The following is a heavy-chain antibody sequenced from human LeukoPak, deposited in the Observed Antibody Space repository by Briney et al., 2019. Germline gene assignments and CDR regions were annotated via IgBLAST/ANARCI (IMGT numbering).Heavy chain of an antibody. J-gene: IGHJ4*02. Sequence: GGSLRLSCAASGFTFSSYWMSWVRQAPGKGLEWVANIKQDGSEKYYVDSVKGRFTISRDNAKNSLYLQMNSLRAEDTAVYYCARCRRGGHYCSGGSCRVYFDYWGQGTLVTVSS. V-gene: IGHV3-7*01. CDR2: IKQDGSEK. CDR1: GFTFSSYW. CDR3: ARCRRGGHYCSGGSCRVYFDY. D-gene: IGHD2-15*01.